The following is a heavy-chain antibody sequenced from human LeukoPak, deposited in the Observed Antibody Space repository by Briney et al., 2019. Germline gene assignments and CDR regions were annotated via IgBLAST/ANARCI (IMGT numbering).Heavy chain of an antibody. CDR2: ISAYNGNT. CDR3: ARARQWLPTGGFDY. V-gene: IGHV1-18*01. J-gene: IGHJ4*02. CDR1: GYTFTSYG. D-gene: IGHD6-19*01. Sequence: WASVKASCKASGYTFTSYGISWVRPAPGQGLEWMGWISAYNGNTNYAQKLQGRVTMTTDTSTSTAYMELRSLRSDDTAVYYCARARQWLPTGGFDYWGQGTLVTVSS.